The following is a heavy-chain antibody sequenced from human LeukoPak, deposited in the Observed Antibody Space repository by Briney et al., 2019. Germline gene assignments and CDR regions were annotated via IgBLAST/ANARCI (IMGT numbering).Heavy chain of an antibody. D-gene: IGHD3-10*01. CDR3: ARAPARYGSGSFHFDF. CDR1: GFTFSNYA. V-gene: IGHV3-23*01. Sequence: GGSLRLSCAASGFTFSNYAMRWVRQAPGKGLEWVSGISGSGDSTYYADSVKGRFTISRGSSKNTLYLQMNSLRAEDAAGYYCARAPARYGSGSFHFDFWGQGTLVTVSS. CDR2: ISGSGDST. J-gene: IGHJ4*02.